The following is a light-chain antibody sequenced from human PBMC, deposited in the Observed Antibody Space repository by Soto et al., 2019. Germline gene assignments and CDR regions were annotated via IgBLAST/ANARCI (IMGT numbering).Light chain of an antibody. Sequence: IQMTQSPSTLSGSVGDRVTITCRASQGIRNDLDWYQQKPGKAPKLLIYGASNLQSGVPSRFSGSGSGTDFTLTISSLQPEDFATYYCLQDYNYPWSFGQGTKVDIK. CDR3: LQDYNYPWS. CDR1: QGIRND. CDR2: GAS. V-gene: IGKV1-6*01. J-gene: IGKJ1*01.